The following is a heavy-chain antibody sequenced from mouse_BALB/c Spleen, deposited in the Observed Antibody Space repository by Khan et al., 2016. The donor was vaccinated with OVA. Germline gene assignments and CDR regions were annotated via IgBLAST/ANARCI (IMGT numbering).Heavy chain of an antibody. CDR1: GYSITSDYA. J-gene: IGHJ1*01. CDR3: ARRYYYGHWYFDV. D-gene: IGHD1-1*01. Sequence: EVQLQESGPGLVKPSQSLSLTCTVTGYSITSDYAWNWIRQFSGNKLEWMAYISYSGSTSYHPSLKSRISITRDTSRNQFFLQLNSLTTEDTATYYCARRYYYGHWYFDVWGAGTTVTVSS. V-gene: IGHV3-2*02. CDR2: ISYSGST.